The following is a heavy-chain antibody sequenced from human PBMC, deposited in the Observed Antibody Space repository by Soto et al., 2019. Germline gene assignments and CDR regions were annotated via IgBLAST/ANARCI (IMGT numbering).Heavy chain of an antibody. CDR1: GGSISSSSYY. J-gene: IGHJ5*02. Sequence: PSETLSLTFTISGGSISSSSYYWGWIRQPPGKGLEWIGSIYYSGSTYYNPSLKSRVTISVDTSKNQFSLKLSSVTAADTAVYYCARLALRYFDWSPGGNWFDPWGQGTLVTVSS. D-gene: IGHD3-9*01. V-gene: IGHV4-39*01. CDR3: ARLALRYFDWSPGGNWFDP. CDR2: IYYSGST.